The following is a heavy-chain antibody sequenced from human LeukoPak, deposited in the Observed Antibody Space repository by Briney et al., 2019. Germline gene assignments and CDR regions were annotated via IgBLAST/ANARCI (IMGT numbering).Heavy chain of an antibody. CDR2: IYYSGST. J-gene: IGHJ5*02. V-gene: IGHV4-39*07. CDR1: GGSISSSSYY. CDR3: ARDAAYYYDSSGYYLGSNWFDP. D-gene: IGHD3-22*01. Sequence: KSSETLSLTCTVSGGSISSSSYYWGWIRQPPGKGLEWIGSIYYSGSTYHNPSLKSRVTISVDTSKNQFSLKLSSVTAADTAVYYCARDAAYYYDSSGYYLGSNWFDPWGQGTLVTVSS.